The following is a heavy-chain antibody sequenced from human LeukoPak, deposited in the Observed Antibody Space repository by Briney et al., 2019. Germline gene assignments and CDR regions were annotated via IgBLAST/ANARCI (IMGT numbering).Heavy chain of an antibody. V-gene: IGHV4-61*02. CDR3: ARNSCPSGSCYDNRGYFDY. J-gene: IGHJ4*02. CDR2: IYTSGST. D-gene: IGHD2-15*01. CDR1: GGSISSRTYY. Sequence: SETLSLTCTVSGGSISSRTYYWSWIRQPAGKGLEWIGRIYTSGSTNYNPSLKSRITISVDTSKTQFSLKLSSVTAADTAVYYCARNSCPSGSCYDNRGYFDYWGQGTLVTVSS.